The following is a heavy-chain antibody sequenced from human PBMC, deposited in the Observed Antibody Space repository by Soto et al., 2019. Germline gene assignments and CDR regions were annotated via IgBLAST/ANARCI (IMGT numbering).Heavy chain of an antibody. J-gene: IGHJ3*02. V-gene: IGHV1-69*13. CDR3: ARDLYSSGPPDAFDI. CDR2: IIPIFGTA. CDR1: GGTFSNYA. D-gene: IGHD6-19*01. Sequence: SVNVPHKSSGGTFSNYAISWLRQAPVQGLEWIGGIIPIFGTANYPQKFQGRVTITEDESTNTAYMELSSLRSEDTAVYYCARDLYSSGPPDAFDIWGQGTMVTVSS.